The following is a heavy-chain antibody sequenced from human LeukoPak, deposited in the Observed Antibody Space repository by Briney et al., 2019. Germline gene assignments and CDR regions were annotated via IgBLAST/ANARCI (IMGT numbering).Heavy chain of an antibody. V-gene: IGHV3-23*01. CDR3: AKERYGSGSGSIWFDP. J-gene: IGHJ5*02. Sequence: FTFSRDNSKNTLYLQMNSLRAEDTAVYYCAKERYGSGSGSIWFDPWGQGTLVTVSS. D-gene: IGHD3-10*01.